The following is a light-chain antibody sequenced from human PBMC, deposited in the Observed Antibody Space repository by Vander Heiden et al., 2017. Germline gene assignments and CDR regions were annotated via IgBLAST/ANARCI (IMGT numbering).Light chain of an antibody. CDR1: QSISSW. J-gene: IGKJ1*01. Sequence: DIQMTPSPSTLSASVGDRVTITCRASQSISSWLAWYQQKPGKAPKHLIYFKASSLESGVPARFSGSGSGTEFTLTISSLQPDDFATYYCQQDNSYPRTFGQGTKVEIK. CDR3: QQDNSYPRT. CDR2: FKAS. V-gene: IGKV1-5*03.